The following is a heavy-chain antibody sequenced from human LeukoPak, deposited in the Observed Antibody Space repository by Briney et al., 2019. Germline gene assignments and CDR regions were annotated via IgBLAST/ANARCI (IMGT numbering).Heavy chain of an antibody. CDR3: ARRGLGTTPYFDY. CDR1: GGSMSSSNYY. Sequence: SETLSLTCIVSGGSMSSSNYYWGWIRQPPGRGVEWIGSIHYSGSTYYNPSLKSRVTISVDTSKNQFSLKLSSVTAADTAVYYCARRGLGTTPYFDYWGQGTLVTVSS. CDR2: IHYSGST. J-gene: IGHJ4*02. V-gene: IGHV4-39*01. D-gene: IGHD4-17*01.